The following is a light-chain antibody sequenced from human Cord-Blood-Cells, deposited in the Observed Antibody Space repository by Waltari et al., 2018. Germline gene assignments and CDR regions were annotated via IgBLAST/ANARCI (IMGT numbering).Light chain of an antibody. CDR1: QSVRSY. CDR3: QQRSNWWT. V-gene: IGKV3-11*01. CDR2: DAS. Sequence: EIVLTQSPATLSLSPGERATLSCRASQSVRSYLAWYQQKPGQAPRLLIYDASNRVTGIPARFSGSGSGTDFTLTISSLEPEDFAVYYCQQRSNWWTFGQGTKVEIK. J-gene: IGKJ1*01.